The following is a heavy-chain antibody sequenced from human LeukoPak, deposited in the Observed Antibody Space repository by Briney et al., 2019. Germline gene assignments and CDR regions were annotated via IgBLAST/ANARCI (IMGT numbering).Heavy chain of an antibody. J-gene: IGHJ4*02. D-gene: IGHD6-19*01. CDR2: ITGSGGTT. Sequence: GGSLRLSCAASGFTFSSYAMTWVRQAPGKGLEWLSAITGSGGTTYSADSVKGRFTISRDNSKNTLYLQMNSLRAEDTAVYYCAREAEAAVAPNGQWGQGTLVTVSS. V-gene: IGHV3-23*01. CDR3: AREAEAAVAPNGQ. CDR1: GFTFSSYA.